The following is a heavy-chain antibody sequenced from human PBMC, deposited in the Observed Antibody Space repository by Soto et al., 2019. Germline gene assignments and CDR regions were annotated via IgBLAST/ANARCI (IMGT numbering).Heavy chain of an antibody. CDR3: ARDPPGGATIIPKPQDY. Sequence: GGSLRLSCAASGFTFSSYSMNWVRQAPGKGLEWVSSISSSSSYIYYADSVKGRFTISRDNAKNSLYLQMNSLRAEDTAVYYCARDPPGGATIIPKPQDYWGQGTLVTVSS. CDR1: GFTFSSYS. J-gene: IGHJ4*02. V-gene: IGHV3-21*01. D-gene: IGHD5-12*01. CDR2: ISSSSSYI.